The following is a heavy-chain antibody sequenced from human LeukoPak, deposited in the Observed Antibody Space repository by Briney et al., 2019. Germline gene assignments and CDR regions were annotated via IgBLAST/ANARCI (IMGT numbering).Heavy chain of an antibody. CDR3: ARDLNAVVGVADY. J-gene: IGHJ4*02. V-gene: IGHV3-11*01. Sequence: GGSLRLSCAASGFSFSDHYMSWIRQAPGKGLEWVSYISGSGNIMDYADFVKGRFTISRDNAKNSLYLQMNSLRADDTAVYYCARDLNAVVGVADYWGQGTLVTVSS. CDR2: ISGSGNIM. CDR1: GFSFSDHY. D-gene: IGHD1-26*01.